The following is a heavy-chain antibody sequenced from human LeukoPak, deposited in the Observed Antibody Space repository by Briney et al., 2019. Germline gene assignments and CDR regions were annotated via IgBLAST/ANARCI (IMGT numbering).Heavy chain of an antibody. V-gene: IGHV3-20*04. Sequence: GGSLRLSCAASGFTFDDYGMSWVRQAPGKGLEWVSGINWNGGSTGYAESVKGRFTISRDNAKNSLYLQMNSLRAEDTALYYCARDSRDPDYGDSEFDYWGQGTLVTVSS. J-gene: IGHJ4*02. D-gene: IGHD4-17*01. CDR3: ARDSRDPDYGDSEFDY. CDR2: INWNGGST. CDR1: GFTFDDYG.